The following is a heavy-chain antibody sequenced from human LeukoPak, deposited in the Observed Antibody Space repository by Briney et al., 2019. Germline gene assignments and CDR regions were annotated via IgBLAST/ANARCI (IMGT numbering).Heavy chain of an antibody. Sequence: SVKVSCKVSGYTLTELSMHWVRQAPGQGLEWMGGIIPIFGTANYAQKFQGRVTITTDESTSTAYMELSSLRSEDTAVYYCASALYCSSTSCKIHRHKGNYYYYYYMDVWGKGTTVTVSS. CDR1: GYTLTELS. V-gene: IGHV1-69*05. D-gene: IGHD2-2*01. J-gene: IGHJ6*03. CDR3: ASALYCSSTSCKIHRHKGNYYYYYYMDV. CDR2: IIPIFGTA.